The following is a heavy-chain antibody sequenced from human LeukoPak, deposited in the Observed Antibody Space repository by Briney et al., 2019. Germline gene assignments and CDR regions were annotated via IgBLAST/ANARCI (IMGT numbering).Heavy chain of an antibody. CDR2: IYYRGST. Sequence: SETLSLTCTVSGDSISSTPYSWDWIRQPPGKGLEWIGSIYYRGSTYYNPSLKSRLTISVDTSTNQFSLHLSSVTVADTAMYYCTRHQKGDYPWFDPWGQGTLVTVSS. J-gene: IGHJ5*02. CDR1: GDSISSTPYS. V-gene: IGHV4-39*01. D-gene: IGHD4-17*01. CDR3: TRHQKGDYPWFDP.